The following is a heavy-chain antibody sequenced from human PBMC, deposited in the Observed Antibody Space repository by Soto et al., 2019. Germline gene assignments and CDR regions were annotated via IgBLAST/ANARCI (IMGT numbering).Heavy chain of an antibody. CDR3: ASESPRRGYSYGPFDY. D-gene: IGHD5-18*01. Sequence: GASVKVSCKASGGTFSSYAISWVRQAPGQGLEWMGGIIPIFGTANYAQKFQGRVTITADESTSTAYMELSSLRSEDTAVYYCASESPRRGYSYGPFDYWGQGTLVTVS. CDR2: IIPIFGTA. CDR1: GGTFSSYA. V-gene: IGHV1-69*13. J-gene: IGHJ4*02.